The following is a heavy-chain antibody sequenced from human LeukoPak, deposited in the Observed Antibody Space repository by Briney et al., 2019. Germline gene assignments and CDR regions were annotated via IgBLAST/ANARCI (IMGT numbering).Heavy chain of an antibody. CDR1: GYTFTGYY. D-gene: IGHD6-13*01. Sequence: ASVKVSCKASGYTFTGYYMHWVRQAPGQGLEWMGWINPNSGGTNYAQKFQGRVTMTRDTSISTAYMELSRLRSDDTAMYYCARRFGGSSWQEGVEYWGQGTLVTVSS. V-gene: IGHV1-2*02. J-gene: IGHJ4*02. CDR3: ARRFGGSSWQEGVEY. CDR2: INPNSGGT.